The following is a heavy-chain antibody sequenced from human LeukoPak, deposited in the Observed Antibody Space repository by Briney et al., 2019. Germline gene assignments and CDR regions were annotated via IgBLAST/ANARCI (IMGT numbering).Heavy chain of an antibody. V-gene: IGHV4-31*03. Sequence: PSETLSLTCTVSGGSISSGGYYWSWIRQHPGKGLEWIGYIYYSGSTYYNPSLKSRVTISVDTSKNQFSLKLSSVTAADTAVYFCTAEKNGSPHYWGQGTQVTVSS. CDR3: TAEKNGSPHY. CDR1: GGSISSGGYY. D-gene: IGHD2-8*01. CDR2: IYYSGST. J-gene: IGHJ4*02.